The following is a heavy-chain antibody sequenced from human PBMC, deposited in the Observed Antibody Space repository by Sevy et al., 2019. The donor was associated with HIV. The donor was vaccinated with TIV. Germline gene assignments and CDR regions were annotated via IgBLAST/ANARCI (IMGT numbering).Heavy chain of an antibody. CDR1: GFSFSTYI. Sequence: GGSLRLSCAASGFSFSTYIMTWVRQAPGKGLEWVSSISSSSRYIYYADSMKGRFTISRDNDKNSLYLQMNSLRTEDTAVYYCARVGEYSSSSRWFDPWGQGTLVTVSS. J-gene: IGHJ5*02. CDR2: ISSSSRYI. V-gene: IGHV3-21*01. CDR3: ARVGEYSSSSRWFDP. D-gene: IGHD6-6*01.